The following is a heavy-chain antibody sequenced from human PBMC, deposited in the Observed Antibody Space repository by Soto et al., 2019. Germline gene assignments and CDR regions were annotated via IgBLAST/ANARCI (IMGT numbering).Heavy chain of an antibody. D-gene: IGHD2-21*02. CDR2: IKGDGSST. CDR3: ARRVVVTTSSPYGMDV. V-gene: IGHV3-74*01. J-gene: IGHJ6*02. CDR1: GFNFNNYW. Sequence: EVQLVESGGGLVQPGGSLRLSCAASGFNFNNYWMHWVRQAPGKGLVWVSRIKGDGSSTSYADSVRDRFTISRDNAKNTLYLQRSSLRVEDTAVYYCARRVVVTTSSPYGMDVWGQGTTVTVSS.